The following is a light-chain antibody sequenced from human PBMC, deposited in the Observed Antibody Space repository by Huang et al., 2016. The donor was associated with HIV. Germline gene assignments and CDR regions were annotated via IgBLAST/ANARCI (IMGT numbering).Light chain of an antibody. V-gene: IGKV3-11*01. CDR2: RSA. CDR1: KNVTDS. CDR3: QERIHWPRLT. J-gene: IGKJ4*01. Sequence: EIVLTQSPATLSLSPGERATLSCRASKNVTDSLAWFRQKPGQAPRLLIYRSANRAPGTPARLSGSGAWTDFTLTISSLEPEDCAIYYCQERIHWPRLTFGGGTKVEIK.